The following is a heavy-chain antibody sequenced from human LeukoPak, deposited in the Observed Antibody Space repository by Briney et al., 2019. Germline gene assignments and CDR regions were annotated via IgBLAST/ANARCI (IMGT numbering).Heavy chain of an antibody. CDR1: GFIFSDYW. V-gene: IGHV3-7*03. CDR3: AKVIRDRVVVTAISHYFDY. J-gene: IGHJ4*02. Sequence: QPGGSLRLSCAASGFIFSDYWMTWVRQAPGKGLEWLTNINEDGSVKHYVDSVKGRFTISRDNAKRSLYLQMNSLRAEDAAVYYCAKVIRDRVVVTAISHYFDYWGQGTLVTVSS. CDR2: INEDGSVK. D-gene: IGHD2-21*02.